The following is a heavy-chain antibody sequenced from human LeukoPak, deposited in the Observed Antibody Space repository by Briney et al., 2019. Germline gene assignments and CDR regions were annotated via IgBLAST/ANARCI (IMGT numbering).Heavy chain of an antibody. CDR1: GGSISSYY. D-gene: IGHD6-13*01. J-gene: IGHJ5*01. CDR2: IYYSGRT. CDR3: ARVIAAAGHFDS. V-gene: IGHV4-59*01. Sequence: PSETLSLTCTVSGGSISSYYWSWIRQPPGKGLEWIGYIYYSGRTHYNPSLKSRVTISVDRSKNQFSLKLSSVTAADTAVYYCARVIAAAGHFDSWGQGTLVTVSS.